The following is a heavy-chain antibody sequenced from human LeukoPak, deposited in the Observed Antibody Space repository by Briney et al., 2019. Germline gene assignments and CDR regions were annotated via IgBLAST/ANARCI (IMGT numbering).Heavy chain of an antibody. CDR1: GFIFSSYG. V-gene: IGHV3-33*01. CDR3: ARDHGDYSGKDY. CDR2: TWYDGSNK. J-gene: IGHJ4*02. D-gene: IGHD4-17*01. Sequence: QSGGSQIRCSAASGFIFSSYGVHWVRQAPGKGLEWVAVTWYDGSNKYYADAVKGRFTISRDNSKNTLYLQMNSLRAEDTAVYFCARDHGDYSGKDYWGQRSVVVFSS.